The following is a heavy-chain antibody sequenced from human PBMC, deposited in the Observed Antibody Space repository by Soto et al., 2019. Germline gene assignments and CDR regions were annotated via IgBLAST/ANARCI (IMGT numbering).Heavy chain of an antibody. Sequence: QVKLVQSGAEMKKPGASVKVSCKASGYTFTSYAMHWVRQAPGQRLEWMGWINAGNGNTKYSQKFQGRVTITRETAASTAYMEMSSLRSEDTAVYYCARARYYYDSSGYYYHGMDVWGQGTTVTVSS. CDR3: ARARYYYDSSGYYYHGMDV. D-gene: IGHD3-22*01. V-gene: IGHV1-3*01. J-gene: IGHJ6*02. CDR1: GYTFTSYA. CDR2: INAGNGNT.